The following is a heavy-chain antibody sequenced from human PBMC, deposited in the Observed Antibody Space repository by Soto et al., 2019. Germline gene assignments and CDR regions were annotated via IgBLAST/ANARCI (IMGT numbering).Heavy chain of an antibody. CDR1: GGTFSSYA. J-gene: IGHJ3*02. CDR3: ARENRDGYNYRRAFDI. D-gene: IGHD5-12*01. CDR2: IIPIFGTA. Sequence: SVKVSCKASGGTFSSYAISWVRQAPGQGLEWMGGIIPIFGTANYAQKFQGRVTITADESTSTAYTELSSLRSEDTAVYYCARENRDGYNYRRAFDIWGQGTMVTVSS. V-gene: IGHV1-69*13.